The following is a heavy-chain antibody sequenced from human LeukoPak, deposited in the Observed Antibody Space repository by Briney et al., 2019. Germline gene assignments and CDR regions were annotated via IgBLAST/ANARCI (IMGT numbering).Heavy chain of an antibody. V-gene: IGHV3-30-3*01. J-gene: IGHJ4*02. CDR1: GFTFSSYA. CDR2: ISYDGSNK. D-gene: IGHD1-20*01. CDR3: AREYLTGYFDY. Sequence: GGSLRLSCAASGFTFSSYAMHWVRQAPGKGLEWVAVISYDGSNKYYADSVKGRFTISRDSSKNTLYLQMNSLRAEDTAVYYCAREYLTGYFDYWGQGTLVTVSS.